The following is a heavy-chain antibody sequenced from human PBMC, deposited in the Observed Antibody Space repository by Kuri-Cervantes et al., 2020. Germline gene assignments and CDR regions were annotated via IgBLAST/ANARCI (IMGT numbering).Heavy chain of an antibody. CDR1: GYTFTSYY. Sequence: ASVKVSCKASGYTFTSYYMHWVRQAPGQGLEWMGIINPSGGSTSYAQKFQGRVTMTRDTSTSTVYMELSSLRSEDTAVYYCARAYSSGWFYYYYYYGMDVWGQGTTVTVSS. D-gene: IGHD6-19*01. V-gene: IGHV1-46*01. J-gene: IGHJ6*02. CDR3: ARAYSSGWFYYYYYYGMDV. CDR2: INPSGGST.